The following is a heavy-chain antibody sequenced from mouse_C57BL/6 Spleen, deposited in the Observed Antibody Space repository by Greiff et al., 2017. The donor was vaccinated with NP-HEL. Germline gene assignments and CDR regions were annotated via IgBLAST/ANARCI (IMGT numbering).Heavy chain of an antibody. V-gene: IGHV14-2*01. CDR2: IDPEDGEP. CDR1: GFNIKDYY. D-gene: IGHD1-1*01. J-gene: IGHJ1*03. Sequence: EVQLQQSGAELVKPGASVKFSCTASGFNIKDYYMHWVKQRTEQGLEWIGGIDPEDGEPRYAPKFQGKAPITADTSSNTAYLQLSSLTSEDTAVYYCARPVAPYWYFDVWGTGTTVTVSS. CDR3: ARPVAPYWYFDV.